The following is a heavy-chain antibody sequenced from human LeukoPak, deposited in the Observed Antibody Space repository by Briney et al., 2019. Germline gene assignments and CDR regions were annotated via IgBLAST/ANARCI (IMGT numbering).Heavy chain of an antibody. V-gene: IGHV4-59*01. J-gene: IGHJ5*02. CDR2: IYYSGST. D-gene: IGHD1-26*01. CDR3: ASDYSGSSTGYNWFDP. Sequence: PSETLSLTCTVSGGSISSYYWSWIRQPPGKGLEWIGYIYYSGSTNYNPSLKSRVTISVDTSKNQFSLKLSSVTAADTVVYYCASDYSGSSTGYNWFDPWGQGTLVTVSS. CDR1: GGSISSYY.